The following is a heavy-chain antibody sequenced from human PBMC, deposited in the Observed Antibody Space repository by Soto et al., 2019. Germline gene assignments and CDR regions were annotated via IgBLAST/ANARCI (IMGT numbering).Heavy chain of an antibody. Sequence: PGGSLRLSCAASGFTFSSYGMHWVRQAPGKGLEWVAVISYDGSNKYYADSVKGRFTNSRDNSKNTLYLQMNSLRAEDTAVYYCAKDLESSRPYYWGQGTLVTVSS. CDR2: ISYDGSNK. CDR3: AKDLESSRPYY. CDR1: GFTFSSYG. D-gene: IGHD6-13*01. J-gene: IGHJ4*02. V-gene: IGHV3-30*18.